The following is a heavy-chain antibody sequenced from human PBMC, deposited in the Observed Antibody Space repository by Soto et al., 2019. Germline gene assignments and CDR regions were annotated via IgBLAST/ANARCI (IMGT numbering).Heavy chain of an antibody. J-gene: IGHJ4*02. V-gene: IGHV3-48*02. D-gene: IGHD3-22*01. CDR3: ARERGIVVVIWDY. CDR2: ISSSSSTI. CDR1: GFTFSSYS. Sequence: EVQLVESGGGLVQPGGSLRLSCAASGFTFSSYSMNWVRQAPGKGLEWGSYISSSSSTIYYADSVKGRFTISRDNAKNSLYLQMKSLRDEDTAVYYCARERGIVVVIWDYWGQGTLVTVSS.